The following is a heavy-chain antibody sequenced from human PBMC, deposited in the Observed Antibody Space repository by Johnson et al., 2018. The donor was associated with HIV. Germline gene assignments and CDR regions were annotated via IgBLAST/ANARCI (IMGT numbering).Heavy chain of an antibody. CDR2: IYWNGGST. D-gene: IGHD3-3*02. CDR3: AMLAGVHIIIDAFDI. V-gene: IGHV3-20*04. J-gene: IGHJ3*02. CDR1: GFTFNNYG. Sequence: VQVLESGGGVGRPGGSLKLSCVASGFTFNNYGMSWVRQCPGRGLEWVSGIYWNGGSTGYADSVKGLFPISRDNAKNSLYLQMNSLRAEDTALYYCAMLAGVHIIIDAFDIWGQGTMVTVSS.